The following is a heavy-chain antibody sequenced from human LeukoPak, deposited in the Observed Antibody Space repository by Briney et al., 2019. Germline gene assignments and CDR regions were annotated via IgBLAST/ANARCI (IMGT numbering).Heavy chain of an antibody. CDR2: ISTYNGNT. D-gene: IGHD3-22*01. CDR3: ARESGSVNYYDSSGFDY. Sequence: GASVKVSCKASLYTFNSYGISWVRQAPGQGLEWMGWISTYNGNTYYAQKFQGRVTMTTDTSTTTAYMELRRLRSDGTAVYYCARESGSVNYYDSSGFDYWGQGTVVIVSA. CDR1: LYTFNSYG. J-gene: IGHJ4*02. V-gene: IGHV1-18*01.